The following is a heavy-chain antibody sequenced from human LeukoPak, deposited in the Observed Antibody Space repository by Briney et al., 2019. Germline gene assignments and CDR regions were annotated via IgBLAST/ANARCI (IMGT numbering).Heavy chain of an antibody. CDR3: ARGLLYPGGHDAFDI. Sequence: GGSLRLSXAASGFTFSDYYMSWIRQAPGKGLEWVSYISSSGSTKYYADSVKGRFTISRDNAKNSLYLQMNSLRAEDTAVYYCARGLLYPGGHDAFDIWGQGTMVTVSS. V-gene: IGHV3-11*04. J-gene: IGHJ3*02. CDR2: ISSSGSTK. D-gene: IGHD2-8*01. CDR1: GFTFSDYY.